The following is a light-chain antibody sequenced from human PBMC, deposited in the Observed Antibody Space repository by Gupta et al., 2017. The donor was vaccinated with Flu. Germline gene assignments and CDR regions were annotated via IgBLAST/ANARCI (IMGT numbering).Light chain of an antibody. Sequence: SDVGGHNYVSWYQQHPGKAPKLMIYEVGYRPSGVSDRFSGSKSGNTASLTISGLQTEDEADYYCSSYTSSSTYVVFGGGTKLTVL. CDR1: SDVGGHNY. CDR2: EVG. CDR3: SSYTSSSTYVV. J-gene: IGLJ2*01. V-gene: IGLV2-14*03.